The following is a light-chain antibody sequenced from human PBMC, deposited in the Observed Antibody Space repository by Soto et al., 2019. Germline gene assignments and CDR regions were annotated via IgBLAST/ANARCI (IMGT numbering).Light chain of an antibody. CDR3: CSYASSSLYV. V-gene: IGLV2-23*02. CDR2: EVS. J-gene: IGLJ1*01. CDR1: SSDVGSYNL. Sequence: QSALTQPASVSGSPGQSITISCTGTSSDVGSYNLVSWYQQHPGKAPKLMIYEVSKQPSGVSNRFSGSKSGNTASLTISGLQGEDEADYYCCSYASSSLYVFAAGTKLTVL.